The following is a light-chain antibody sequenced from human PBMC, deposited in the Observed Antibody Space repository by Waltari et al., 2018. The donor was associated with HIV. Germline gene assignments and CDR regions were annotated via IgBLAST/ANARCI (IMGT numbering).Light chain of an antibody. V-gene: IGLV2-14*01. CDR3: SSYSARGFVV. CDR2: EVY. J-gene: IGLJ3*02. Sequence: HSALTQPASVSSQPGQSITISCTGPTSDISDFNFVSWYQQSPGRAPKLIIFEVYSRPSGISDRFSGSKSGVTASLTISALRAEDEADYFCSSYSARGFVVFGGGTKVTVL. CDR1: TSDISDFNF.